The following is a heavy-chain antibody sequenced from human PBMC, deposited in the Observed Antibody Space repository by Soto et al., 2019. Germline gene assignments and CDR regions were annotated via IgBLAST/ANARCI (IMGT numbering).Heavy chain of an antibody. V-gene: IGHV3-49*03. CDR2: IRSKAYGGTT. CDR3: SKPDCTNGVCYMDYYYMDV. J-gene: IGHJ6*03. Sequence: GGSLRLSCTASGFTFGDYAMSWFRQAPGKGLEWVGFIRSKAYGGTTEYAASVKGRFTISRDDSKSIAYLQMNSLKTEDTAVYYCSKPDCTNGVCYMDYYYMDVWGKGTTVTVSS. D-gene: IGHD2-8*01. CDR1: GFTFGDYA.